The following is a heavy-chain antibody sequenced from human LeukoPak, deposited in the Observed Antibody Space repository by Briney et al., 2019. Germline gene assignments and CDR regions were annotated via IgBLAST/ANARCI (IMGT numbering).Heavy chain of an antibody. CDR2: ISSSGSTI. Sequence: GGSLRLSCAASGFTFSDYYMSWIRQAPGKGLEWVSYISSSGSTIYYADSVKGRFTISRDNAKNSLYLQMNSLRAEDTAVYYCARAGVIAAPIDAFDIWGQGTMVTVSS. CDR1: GFTFSDYY. V-gene: IGHV3-11*04. CDR3: ARAGVIAAPIDAFDI. J-gene: IGHJ3*02. D-gene: IGHD6-6*01.